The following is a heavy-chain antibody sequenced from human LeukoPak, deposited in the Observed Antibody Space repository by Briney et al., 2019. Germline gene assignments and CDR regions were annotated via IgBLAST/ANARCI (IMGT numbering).Heavy chain of an antibody. D-gene: IGHD3-10*01. CDR2: VKQDGREK. J-gene: IGHJ6*04. CDR3: ARVLGSGYFYGMDV. CDR1: GFTFSIYW. Sequence: AGGSLRLSCAASGFTFSIYWMSWVRQAPGKGLEWVTNVKQDGREKYYVDSVKGRFTISRDNAKHSLYLQMNSRRAEDTAVYYCARVLGSGYFYGMDVWGKGTTVTVSS. V-gene: IGHV3-7*03.